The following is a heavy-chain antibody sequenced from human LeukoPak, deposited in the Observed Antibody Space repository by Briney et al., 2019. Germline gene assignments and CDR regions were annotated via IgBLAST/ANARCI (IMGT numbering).Heavy chain of an antibody. J-gene: IGHJ4*02. CDR3: ARRDIVAITAGEY. CDR1: GYTFPSDG. V-gene: IGHV1-18*04. CDR2: ISVYNGNT. D-gene: IGHD5-12*01. Sequence: ASVKGSCKASGYTFPSDGITWVRQAPGQGLEWMGWISVYNGNTKYAQRLQGRVTRTTDTSTSTAYRELRSLRSDHTAVYYCARRDIVAITAGEYWGQGTLVTVST.